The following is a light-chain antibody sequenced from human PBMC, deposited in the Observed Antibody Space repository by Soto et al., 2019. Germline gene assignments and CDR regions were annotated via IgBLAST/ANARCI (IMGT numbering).Light chain of an antibody. J-gene: IGKJ3*01. CDR2: DAS. V-gene: IGKV3-11*01. Sequence: EIVVTQSPATLSLSPGERTTLSCRASQRVGSYLAWYEQKPGQAPRRLIYDASTRATGIPARFSGSGSGTDFTLTISSLEPEDFAVYYCTQRTNWPPFFTFGPGTKVDIK. CDR1: QRVGSY. CDR3: TQRTNWPPFFT.